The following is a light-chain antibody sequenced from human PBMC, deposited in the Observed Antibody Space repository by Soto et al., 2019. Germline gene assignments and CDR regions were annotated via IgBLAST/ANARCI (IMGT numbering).Light chain of an antibody. CDR3: QQYGGSPLT. CDR2: AAS. Sequence: AIRITQSPSSLSASTGDRVTITCRASQGISSYLAWYQQKPGKDPKLLIYAASTLQSGVPSRFSGSGSGTDFTLTISCLQSEDFATYYCQQYGGSPLTFGEGTKVDIK. CDR1: QGISSY. V-gene: IGKV1-8*01. J-gene: IGKJ4*01.